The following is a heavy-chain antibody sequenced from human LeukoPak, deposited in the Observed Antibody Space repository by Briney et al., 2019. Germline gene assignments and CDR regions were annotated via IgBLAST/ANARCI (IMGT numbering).Heavy chain of an antibody. CDR2: ISGSGGST. D-gene: IGHD2-8*01. J-gene: IGHJ3*02. V-gene: IGHV3-23*01. CDR3: ALVYAIPPIPDDAFDI. Sequence: PGGTLRLSCAASGFTFSSYGMSWVRQAPGKGLEWVSAISGSGGSTYYADSVKGRFTISRDNSKNTLYLQMNSLRAEDTAVYYCALVYAIPPIPDDAFDIWGQGTMVTVSS. CDR1: GFTFSSYG.